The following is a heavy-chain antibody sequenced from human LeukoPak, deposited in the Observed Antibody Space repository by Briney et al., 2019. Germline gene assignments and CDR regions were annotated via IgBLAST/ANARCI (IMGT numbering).Heavy chain of an antibody. CDR1: GYTFTSYD. J-gene: IGHJ4*02. CDR2: MNPNSGNT. D-gene: IGHD4-17*01. V-gene: IGHV1-8*01. CDR3: ARGWIGDYVGYFDY. Sequence: EASVKVSCKASGYTFTSYDINWVRQATGQGLEWMGWMNPNSGNTGYAQKLQGRVTMTTDTSTSTAYMELRSLRSDDTAVYYCARGWIGDYVGYFDYWGQGTLVTVSS.